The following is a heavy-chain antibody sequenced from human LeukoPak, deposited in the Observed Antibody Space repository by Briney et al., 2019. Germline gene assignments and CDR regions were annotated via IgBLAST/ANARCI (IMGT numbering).Heavy chain of an antibody. CDR1: GFTLSDYY. V-gene: IGHV3-11*01. CDR3: ARRRDYFDY. Sequence: PGGSLRLSCAASGFTLSDYYMSWIRQAPGKGLEWISYISSSGSNIYYADSVKGRFTVSRDNAKGSLYLQMNSLRAEDTAIYYCARRRDYFDYWGQGTLVTVSS. CDR2: ISSSGSNI. J-gene: IGHJ4*02.